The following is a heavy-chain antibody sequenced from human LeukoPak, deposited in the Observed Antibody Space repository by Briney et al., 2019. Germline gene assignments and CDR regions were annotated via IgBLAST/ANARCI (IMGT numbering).Heavy chain of an antibody. CDR3: ARGGDCSSTSCYPEGPFDY. Sequence: GALRLSCAASGFTFSSYWMSWVRQAPGKGLEWVANIKQDGSEKYYVDSVKGRFTISRDNAKNSLYLQMNSLRAEDTAVYYCARGGDCSSTSCYPEGPFDYWGQGTLVTVSS. J-gene: IGHJ4*02. CDR1: GFTFSSYW. D-gene: IGHD2-2*01. CDR2: IKQDGSEK. V-gene: IGHV3-7*01.